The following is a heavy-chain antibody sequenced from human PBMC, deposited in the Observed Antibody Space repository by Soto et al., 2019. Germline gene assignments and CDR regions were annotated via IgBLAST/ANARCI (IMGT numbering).Heavy chain of an antibody. CDR2: IKATAYGGTT. J-gene: IGHJ4*02. V-gene: IGHV3-15*01. Sequence: VRLSCVVYNMTFTYAWMSWVRQAPGKGLEWVGRIKATAYGGTTDYAAPAKGRFSISRDDSKNTLYLEMNSLRTEDTGTYFCARGSRDSYPGSRIFDLWGRGTRVTVSS. D-gene: IGHD3-10*01. CDR1: NMTFTYAW. CDR3: ARGSRDSYPGSRIFDL.